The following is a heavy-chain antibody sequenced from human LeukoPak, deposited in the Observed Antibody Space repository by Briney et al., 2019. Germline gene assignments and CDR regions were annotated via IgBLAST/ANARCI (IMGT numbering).Heavy chain of an antibody. CDR2: INPNSGGT. D-gene: IGHD3-10*01. Sequence: ASVKVSCKASGYTFSGYYLHWVRQAPGQGLEWMGWINPNSGGTNYAQKFQGRVTMTRDTSISTAYMELSRLRSDDTAVYYCARNIWFGESSDAFDIWGQGTMVTVSS. V-gene: IGHV1-2*02. CDR1: GYTFSGYY. J-gene: IGHJ3*02. CDR3: ARNIWFGESSDAFDI.